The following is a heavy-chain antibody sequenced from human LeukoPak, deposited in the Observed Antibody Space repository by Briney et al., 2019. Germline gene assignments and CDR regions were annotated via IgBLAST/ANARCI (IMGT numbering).Heavy chain of an antibody. V-gene: IGHV4-30-4*08. CDR1: GGSISSGDYY. Sequence: SQTLSLTCTVSGGSISSGDYYWSWIRQPPGKGLEWIGYIYYSGSTYYNPSLKSRGTISVDTSKNQFSLKLSSVTAADTAVYYCARSIVVVPAAHTYYDFWSGYPAYYYMDVWGKGTTVTVSS. CDR3: ARSIVVVPAAHTYYDFWSGYPAYYYMDV. J-gene: IGHJ6*03. D-gene: IGHD3-3*01. CDR2: IYYSGST.